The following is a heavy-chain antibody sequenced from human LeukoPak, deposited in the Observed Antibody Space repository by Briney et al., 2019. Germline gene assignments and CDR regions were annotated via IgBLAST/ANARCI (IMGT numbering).Heavy chain of an antibody. CDR3: ARDNRVRRDAYNSLGA. D-gene: IGHD5-24*01. Sequence: ASVKVSCKASGYTFSSYDINWVRQAPGQGLEWMGIINPSGGTTSYAQKFQGRVTMTRDMSTSTVYMELSSLRSEDTAVYYCARDNRVRRDAYNSLGAWGQGTLVTVSS. J-gene: IGHJ5*02. CDR1: GYTFSSYD. V-gene: IGHV1-46*01. CDR2: INPSGGTT.